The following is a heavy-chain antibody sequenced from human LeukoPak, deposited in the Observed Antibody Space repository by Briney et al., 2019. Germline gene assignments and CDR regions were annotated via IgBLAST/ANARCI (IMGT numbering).Heavy chain of an antibody. CDR3: ARDSSGLSYFDY. D-gene: IGHD3-22*01. CDR1: GFTVSSNY. J-gene: IGHJ4*02. V-gene: IGHV3-66*01. Sequence: PGGSLRLSCAASGFTVSSNYMSWVRQAPGKGLEWVSVIYSGGTTYYADSVKSRFTNSRDKSKNTLYLQMNSLRAEDTAVYYCARDSSGLSYFDYWGQGTLVTVSS. CDR2: IYSGGTT.